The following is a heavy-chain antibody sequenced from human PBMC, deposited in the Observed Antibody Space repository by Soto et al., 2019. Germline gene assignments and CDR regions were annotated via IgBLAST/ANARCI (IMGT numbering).Heavy chain of an antibody. CDR3: ARDPSTYKYYFDY. J-gene: IGHJ4*02. CDR2: ISSSSSYI. Sequence: EVQLVESGGGLVKPGGSLRLSCVASGFTFSSYSMNWVRQAPGKGLEWFSFISSSSSYIYYADSVKGRFTISRDNAKNSLYLQMNSLRAEDTAVYYCARDPSTYKYYFDYWGQGTLVTVSS. CDR1: GFTFSSYS. V-gene: IGHV3-21*01. D-gene: IGHD1-1*01.